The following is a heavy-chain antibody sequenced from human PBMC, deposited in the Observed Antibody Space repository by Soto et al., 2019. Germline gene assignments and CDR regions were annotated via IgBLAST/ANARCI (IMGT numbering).Heavy chain of an antibody. CDR2: INPNSGCT. D-gene: IGHD3-16*02. CDR3: ARDAGGGDDYVWGSYRLHY. J-gene: IGHJ4*02. V-gene: IGHV1-2*02. CDR1: GYTFTGYY. Sequence: QVQLVQSGAEVKKPGASVKVSCKASGYTFTGYYMHWVRQDPGQGLERLGWINPNSGCTNYAQKFQGRLTMTRDTSISIAYMELTRLRSDDTAVYYCARDAGGGDDYVWGSYRLHYWGQGTLVTVSS.